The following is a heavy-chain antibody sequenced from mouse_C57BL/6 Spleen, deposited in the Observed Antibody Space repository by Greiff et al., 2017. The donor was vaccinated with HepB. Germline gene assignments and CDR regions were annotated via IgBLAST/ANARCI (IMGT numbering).Heavy chain of an antibody. J-gene: IGHJ4*01. Sequence: VQLKESGAELARPGASVKLSCKASGYTFTSYGISWVKQRTGQGLEWIGEIYPRSGNTYYNEKFKGKATLTADKSSSTAYMELRSLTSEDSAVYFCARDYSNSMDYWGQGTSVTVSS. V-gene: IGHV1-81*01. CDR3: ARDYSNSMDY. D-gene: IGHD2-5*01. CDR1: GYTFTSYG. CDR2: IYPRSGNT.